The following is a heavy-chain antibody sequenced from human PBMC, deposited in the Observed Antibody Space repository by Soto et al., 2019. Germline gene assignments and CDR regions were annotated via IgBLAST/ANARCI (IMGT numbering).Heavy chain of an antibody. CDR3: ARGTGSLYYGSGSYSN. V-gene: IGHV1-8*01. D-gene: IGHD3-10*01. CDR2: MNPNSGNT. CDR1: GYTFTSYD. Sequence: GASVKVSCKASGYTFTSYDINWVRQATGQGLEWMGWMNPNSGNTGYAQKFQGRVTMTRNTSISTAYMELSSLRSEDTAVYYCARGTGSLYYGSGSYSNWGQGTLVTVSS. J-gene: IGHJ4*02.